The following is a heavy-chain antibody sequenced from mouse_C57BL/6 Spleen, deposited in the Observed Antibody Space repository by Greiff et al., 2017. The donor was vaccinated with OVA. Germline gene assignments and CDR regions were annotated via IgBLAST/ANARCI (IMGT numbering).Heavy chain of an antibody. J-gene: IGHJ1*03. CDR1: GYAFSSSW. Sequence: VQGVESGPELVKPGASVKISCKASGYAFSSSWMNWVKQRPGKGLEWIGRIYPGDGDTNYNGKFKGKATLTADKSSSTAYMQLSSLTSEDSAVYFCARYDTTAPYFDVWGTGTTVTVSS. CDR3: ARYDTTAPYFDV. D-gene: IGHD1-2*01. CDR2: IYPGDGDT. V-gene: IGHV1-82*01.